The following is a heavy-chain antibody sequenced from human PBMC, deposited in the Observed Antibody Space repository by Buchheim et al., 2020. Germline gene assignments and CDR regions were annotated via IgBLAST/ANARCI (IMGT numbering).Heavy chain of an antibody. Sequence: QVQLVQSGAEVKKPGASVKVSCKASGYTFTGYYMHWVRQAPGQGLEWMGWINPNSGGTNYAQKFQSRVTMTRDTSISTAYMELSRLRSDDTAVYYCARVVRGYYDSSGYPPGYYYGMDVWGQGTT. CDR2: INPNSGGT. CDR3: ARVVRGYYDSSGYPPGYYYGMDV. D-gene: IGHD3-22*01. CDR1: GYTFTGYY. J-gene: IGHJ6*02. V-gene: IGHV1-2*02.